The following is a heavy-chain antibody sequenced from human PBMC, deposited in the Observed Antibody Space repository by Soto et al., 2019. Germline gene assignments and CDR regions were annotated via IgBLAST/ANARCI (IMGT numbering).Heavy chain of an antibody. D-gene: IGHD2-2*01. CDR1: GGSISSGGYY. Sequence: QVQLQESGPGLVKPSQTLSLTCTVSGGSISSGGYYWSWIRQHPGKGLEWIGYIYYSGSTYYNPSLESRVTISVDTSKNQFSLKLSSVIAADTAVYYCARSSRDGYNDDAFDIWGQGTMVTVSS. J-gene: IGHJ3*02. CDR3: ARSSRDGYNDDAFDI. CDR2: IYYSGST. V-gene: IGHV4-31*03.